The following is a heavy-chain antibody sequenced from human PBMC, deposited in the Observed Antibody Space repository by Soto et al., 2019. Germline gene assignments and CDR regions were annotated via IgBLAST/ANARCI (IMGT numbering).Heavy chain of an antibody. CDR3: TRGGDGHTTSFFDY. D-gene: IGHD2-21*02. J-gene: IGHJ4*02. Sequence: QVQLQESGPGLVKPSATLSLSCTVSGGSISSYYWSWIRQPPGKGLEWIGFISYTGITNYNPSLKSRVSISVDTSKNQFSLNLRSVTAADTAVYYCTRGGDGHTTSFFDYWGQGSPVTVSS. CDR2: ISYTGIT. V-gene: IGHV4-59*01. CDR1: GGSISSYY.